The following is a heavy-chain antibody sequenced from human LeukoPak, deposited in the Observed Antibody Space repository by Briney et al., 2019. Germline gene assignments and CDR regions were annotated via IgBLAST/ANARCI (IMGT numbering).Heavy chain of an antibody. Sequence: PSETLSLTCTVSGGSISSYYWSWIRQPPGKGLEWIGSTHYSGSGNHNPSLKSRLTISVDTSKNQVSLKLSSVTAADTAVYYCARDGVNYGSGSYFDFWGQGTLVTVSS. CDR3: ARDGVNYGSGSYFDF. J-gene: IGHJ4*02. CDR1: GGSISSYY. V-gene: IGHV4-59*01. D-gene: IGHD3-10*01. CDR2: THYSGSG.